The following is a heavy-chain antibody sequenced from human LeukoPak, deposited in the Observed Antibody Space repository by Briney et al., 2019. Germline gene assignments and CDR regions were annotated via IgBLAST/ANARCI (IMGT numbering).Heavy chain of an antibody. CDR3: ARTRGHYYYYGMDV. CDR2: INPNSGGT. J-gene: IGHJ6*02. V-gene: IGHV1-2*02. CDR1: GYTFTGYY. Sequence: GSVKVSCKASGYTFTGYYMHWVRQAPGQGLEWMGWINPNSGGTNYAQKFQGRVTMTRDTSISTAYMELSRLRSDDTAVYYCARTRGHYYYYGMDVWGQGTTVTASS.